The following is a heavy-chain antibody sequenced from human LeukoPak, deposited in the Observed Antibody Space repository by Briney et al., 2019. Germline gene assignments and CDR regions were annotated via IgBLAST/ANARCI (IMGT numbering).Heavy chain of an antibody. CDR1: GGSFSGYY. Sequence: SETLSLTCAVYGGSFSGYYWSWIRQPPGKGLEWIGEINHSGSTNYNPSLKSRVTISVDTSKNQFSLKLSSVTAADTAVYYCAGSGRRGRSLRYSIAPSNWFDPWGQGTLVTVSS. CDR3: AGSGRRGRSLRYSIAPSNWFDP. D-gene: IGHD3-9*01. J-gene: IGHJ5*02. V-gene: IGHV4-34*01. CDR2: INHSGST.